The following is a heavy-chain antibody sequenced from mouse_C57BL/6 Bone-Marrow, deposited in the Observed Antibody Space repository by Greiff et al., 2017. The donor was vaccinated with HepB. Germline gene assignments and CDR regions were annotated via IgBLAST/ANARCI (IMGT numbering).Heavy chain of an antibody. D-gene: IGHD2-5*01. Sequence: EVMLVESGEGLVKPGGSLKLSCAASGFTFSSYAMSWVRQTPEKRLEWVAYISSGGDYIYYADTVKGRFTISRDNARNTLYLQMSSLKSEDTAMYYCTREGDYSNYVWYFDVWGTGTTVTVSS. CDR2: ISSGGDYI. V-gene: IGHV5-9-1*02. J-gene: IGHJ1*03. CDR3: TREGDYSNYVWYFDV. CDR1: GFTFSSYA.